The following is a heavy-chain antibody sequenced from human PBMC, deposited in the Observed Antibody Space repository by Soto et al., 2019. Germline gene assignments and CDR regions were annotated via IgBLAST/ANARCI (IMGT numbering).Heavy chain of an antibody. V-gene: IGHV2-26*01. D-gene: IGHD3-10*01. CDR1: GFSLSSATVH. CDR2: IFSNDEE. CDR3: ARMLDGWFGDPSGS. J-gene: IGHJ5*02. Sequence: QVTLKESGPVLVKPTETLTLTCTVSGFSLSSATVHVSWIRQPPGKALEWLAHIFSNDEESYSTSLKSRLTISRDTSKSQVVLTMTNMDPVDTATYYCARMLDGWFGDPSGSWGQGTLVTVSS.